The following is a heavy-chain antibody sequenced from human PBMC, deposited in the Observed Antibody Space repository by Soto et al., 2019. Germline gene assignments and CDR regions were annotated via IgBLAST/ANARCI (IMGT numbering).Heavy chain of an antibody. CDR3: ARDKWAEIAAAGKEISSYYFDY. CDR2: IYSGGST. J-gene: IGHJ4*02. D-gene: IGHD6-13*01. CDR1: GFTVSSNY. V-gene: IGHV3-66*01. Sequence: GGSLRLSCAASGFTVSSNYMSWVRQAPGKGLEWVSVIYSGGSTYYADSVKGRFTISRDNSKNTLYLQMNNLRAEDTAVYYCARDKWAEIAAAGKEISSYYFDYWGQGTLVTVSS.